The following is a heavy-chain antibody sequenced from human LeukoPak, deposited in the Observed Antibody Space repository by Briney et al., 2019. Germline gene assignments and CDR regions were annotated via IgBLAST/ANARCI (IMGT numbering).Heavy chain of an antibody. Sequence: SETLSLTCTVSGGSISSSSYYWGWIRQPPGKGLEWIGSIYYSGSTYYNPSLKSRVTISVDTSKNQFSLKLSSVTAADTAVYYCAIHYYGSGSYYNWGQGTLVNVSS. D-gene: IGHD3-10*01. CDR2: IYYSGST. J-gene: IGHJ4*02. CDR3: AIHYYGSGSYYN. CDR1: GGSISSSSYY. V-gene: IGHV4-39*01.